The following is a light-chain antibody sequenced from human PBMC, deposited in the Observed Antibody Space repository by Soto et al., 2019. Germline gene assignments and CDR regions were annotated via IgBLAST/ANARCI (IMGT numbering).Light chain of an antibody. CDR1: SGSVSTSYY. CDR2: STN. CDR3: VLYVGSGISV. Sequence: QTVVTQEPSFSVSPGGTVTLTCGLNSGSVSTSYYPSWYQQTQGQAPRTLTYSTNSRSSGVPDRFSGSIIGNKAALTITGAQADDESDYYCVLYVGSGISVFGGGTKLTVL. V-gene: IGLV8-61*01. J-gene: IGLJ2*01.